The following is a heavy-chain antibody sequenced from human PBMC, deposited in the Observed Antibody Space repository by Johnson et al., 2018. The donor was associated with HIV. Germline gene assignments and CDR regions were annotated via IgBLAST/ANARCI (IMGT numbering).Heavy chain of an antibody. Sequence: QVQLVESGGGVVQPGGSLRLSCLASGFTFSNHDMDWVRQAPGKGLEWVVSISYDGSNKYYADSVKGRFTISRDNSKNTLYLQMNSLRAEDTAVYYCALNSGRLGNAFDIWGQGTVVTVSS. J-gene: IGHJ3*02. D-gene: IGHD3-10*01. CDR2: ISYDGSNK. V-gene: IGHV3-30-3*01. CDR1: GFTFSNHD. CDR3: ALNSGRLGNAFDI.